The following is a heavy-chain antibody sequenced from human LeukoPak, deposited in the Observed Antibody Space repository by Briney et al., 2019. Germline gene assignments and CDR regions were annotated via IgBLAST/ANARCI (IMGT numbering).Heavy chain of an antibody. CDR2: IYPGDSDT. V-gene: IGHV5-51*03. CDR3: ASPPTRECSSISCPLSY. D-gene: IGHD2-2*01. CDR1: GYSFTTYW. J-gene: IGHJ4*02. Sequence: PGESLKISCKGSGYSFTTYWIAWVRQMPGKGREWMGIIYPGDSDTRYSPSFQGQVTISVDRSVSAAYLQWSSLKASDTAMYYCASPPTRECSSISCPLSYWGQGTLVTVSS.